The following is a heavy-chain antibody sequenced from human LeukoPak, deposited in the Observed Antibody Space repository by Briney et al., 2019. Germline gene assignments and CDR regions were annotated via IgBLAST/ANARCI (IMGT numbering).Heavy chain of an antibody. D-gene: IGHD1-26*01. CDR1: GGSISSYY. V-gene: IGHV4-59*01. Sequence: SETLSLTCTVSGGSISSYYWSWIRQPPGKGLEWIGYIYYSGSTNYNPSLKSRVTISVDTSKNQFSLKLSSVTAADTAVYYCARGRWEGGAFDIWGQGTMVTVST. CDR2: IYYSGST. CDR3: ARGRWEGGAFDI. J-gene: IGHJ3*02.